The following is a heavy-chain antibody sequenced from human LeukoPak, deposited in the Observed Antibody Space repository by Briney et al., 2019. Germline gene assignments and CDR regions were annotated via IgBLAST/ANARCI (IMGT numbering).Heavy chain of an antibody. CDR3: ARAYVWGSYRGNGFDY. Sequence: ASVKVSRKVAGYSVTSYGICWGWQAHGQGHEWMGWIRAYNGNTNYAQKLQGRVTMTTDTSTSKAYMQLRSLRSDDTAGYYCARAYVWGSYRGNGFDYWGQGTLVTVSS. CDR2: IRAYNGNT. J-gene: IGHJ4*02. D-gene: IGHD3-16*02. CDR1: GYSVTSYG. V-gene: IGHV1-18*01.